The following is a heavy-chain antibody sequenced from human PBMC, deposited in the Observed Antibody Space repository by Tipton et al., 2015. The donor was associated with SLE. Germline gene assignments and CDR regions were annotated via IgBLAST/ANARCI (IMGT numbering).Heavy chain of an antibody. D-gene: IGHD4-17*01. CDR2: ISAYNGNT. CDR3: ARDRSTHGVGWYFDL. CDR1: GGTFSSYT. V-gene: IGHV1-18*01. J-gene: IGHJ2*01. Sequence: QLVQSGAEVKKPGSSVKVSCKASGGTFSSYTISWVRQAPGQGLEWMGWISAYNGNTNYAQKLQGRVTMTTDTSTSTAYMELRSLRSDDTAVYYCARDRSTHGVGWYFDLWGRGTLVTVSS.